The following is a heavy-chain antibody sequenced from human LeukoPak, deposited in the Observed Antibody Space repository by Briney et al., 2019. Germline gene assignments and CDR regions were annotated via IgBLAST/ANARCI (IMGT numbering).Heavy chain of an antibody. CDR2: ISGRGGST. CDR3: ATRKLITIFGVVISYYYYYMDV. CDR1: GFTFSSYA. D-gene: IGHD3-3*01. V-gene: IGHV3-23*01. Sequence: GGSLRLSCAASGFTFSSYAMSWVRQAPGKGLEWVSAISGRGGSTYYADSVKGRFTISRDNSKNTLYLQMNSLRAEDTAVYYCATRKLITIFGVVISYYYYYMDVWGKGTTVTVSS. J-gene: IGHJ6*03.